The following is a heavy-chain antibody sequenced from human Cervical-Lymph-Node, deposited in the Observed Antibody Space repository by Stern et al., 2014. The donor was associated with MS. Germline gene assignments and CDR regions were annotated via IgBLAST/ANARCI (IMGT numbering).Heavy chain of an antibody. CDR1: DFTFSSYW. Sequence: VQLVESGGGFVQPGGSLRLSCAASDFTFSSYWMHWVRQVPGKGLVWVSRINSDGTSISYADSVKGRCTISRDNAKNTLFLQMNSLRAEDTAVYYCARELEYTNSADYNYYGLDVWGQGTTVTVSS. V-gene: IGHV3-74*01. CDR3: ARELEYTNSADYNYYGLDV. CDR2: INSDGTSI. J-gene: IGHJ6*02. D-gene: IGHD6-6*01.